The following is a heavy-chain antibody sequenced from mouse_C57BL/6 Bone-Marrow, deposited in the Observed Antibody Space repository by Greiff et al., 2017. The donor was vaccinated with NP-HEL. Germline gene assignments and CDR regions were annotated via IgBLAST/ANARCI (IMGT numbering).Heavy chain of an antibody. CDR2: IYIGNGYT. J-gene: IGHJ1*03. CDR3: ARKVTCERYFDV. V-gene: IGHV1-58*01. Sequence: VQLQQSGAELARPGSSVKMSCKTSGYTFTSYGISWVKQRPGQGLEWIGYIYIGNGYTEYNEKFKGKATLTSDKSSSTAYMQLSSLTSEDSAMYCCARKVTCERYFDVWRTGTTVTVSS. D-gene: IGHD2-13*01. CDR1: GYTFTSYG.